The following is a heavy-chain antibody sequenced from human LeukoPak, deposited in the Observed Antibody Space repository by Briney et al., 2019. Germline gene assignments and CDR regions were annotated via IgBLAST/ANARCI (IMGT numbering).Heavy chain of an antibody. J-gene: IGHJ6*02. Sequence: SQSLSLTCAVSGGSISSGGYSWRWIRQPPGKGLEWIGYIYHSGSTYYNPSLKSRVTISVDRSKNQFSLKLSSVTAADTAVYYCARILRHRRYYGMDVWGQGTTVTVSS. V-gene: IGHV4-30-2*01. CDR3: ARILRHRRYYGMDV. CDR2: IYHSGST. CDR1: GGSISSGGYS.